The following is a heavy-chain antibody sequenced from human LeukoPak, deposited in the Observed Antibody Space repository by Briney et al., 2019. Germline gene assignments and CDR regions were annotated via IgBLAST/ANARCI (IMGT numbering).Heavy chain of an antibody. Sequence: GGSLRLSCAASGFTFDDYAMHWVRQAPGKGLEWVSGISWNSGSIGYADSVKGRFTISRDNAKNSLYLQMNSLRAEDTALYHCARDSVSGNSDYWGQGTLVTVSS. D-gene: IGHD3-3*01. CDR3: ARDSVSGNSDY. CDR1: GFTFDDYA. J-gene: IGHJ4*02. CDR2: ISWNSGSI. V-gene: IGHV3-9*01.